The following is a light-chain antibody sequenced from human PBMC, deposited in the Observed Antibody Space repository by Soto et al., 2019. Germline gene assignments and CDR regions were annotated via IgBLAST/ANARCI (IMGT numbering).Light chain of an antibody. CDR3: QHYGNSLWT. J-gene: IGKJ1*01. Sequence: VLTQSPDTLSLSPGEGATLSCRASQTVSSNYLAWYQHRPGQAPKLIIHGASYTAPGIPDRFSGSGSGADFTLTISRLEPEDFAVYFCQHYGNSLWTFGQGTKVDIK. CDR2: GAS. V-gene: IGKV3-20*01. CDR1: QTVSSNY.